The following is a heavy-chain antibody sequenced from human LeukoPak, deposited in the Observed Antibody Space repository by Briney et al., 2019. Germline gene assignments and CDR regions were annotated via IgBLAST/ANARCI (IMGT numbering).Heavy chain of an antibody. D-gene: IGHD4-4*01. J-gene: IGHJ4*02. CDR1: GITASNNY. V-gene: IGHV3-66*01. CDR2: IYSGGST. Sequence: GGSLRLSCAASGITASNNYMSWVRQAPGKGLEWVSLIYSGGSTYYADSVRGRFTISRDNSKNTLYLQMNSLRVEDTAVYYCARIYNWGQGTLVTVSS. CDR3: ARIYN.